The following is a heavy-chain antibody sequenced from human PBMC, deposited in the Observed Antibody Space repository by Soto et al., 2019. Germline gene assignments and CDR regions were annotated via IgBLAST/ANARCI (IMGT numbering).Heavy chain of an antibody. D-gene: IGHD2-15*01. J-gene: IGHJ5*02. CDR3: ARELPPDL. V-gene: IGHV3-53*01. CDR2: IWSAGFT. CDR1: VFTVISKY. Sequence: GWSLRLSCASSVFTVISKYMTWVRQAPGKGLEWVSIIWSAGFTYYADSVKGRFTISRDNSKNTVYLQMNSLRIEDSAVYYCARELPPDLWGQGTLVTVSS.